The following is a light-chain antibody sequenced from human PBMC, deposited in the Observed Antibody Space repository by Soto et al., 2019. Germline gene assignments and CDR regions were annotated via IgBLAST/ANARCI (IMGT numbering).Light chain of an antibody. V-gene: IGLV4-69*01. J-gene: IGLJ2*01. CDR2: LNSDGSH. Sequence: QSVLTQSPSASASLGASVKLTCTLSSGHSSHAIAWHQQQPEKGPRFLMRLNSDGSHSKGDGIPDRFSGSSSGAERYLTISSLQSEDEADYYCQTWGTGIVVFGGGTQLTVL. CDR3: QTWGTGIVV. CDR1: SGHSSHA.